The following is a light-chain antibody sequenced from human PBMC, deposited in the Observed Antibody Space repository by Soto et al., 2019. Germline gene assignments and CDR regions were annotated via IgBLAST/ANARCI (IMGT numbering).Light chain of an antibody. CDR1: SSNVGMNY. V-gene: IGLV1-47*01. Sequence: QSVLTQPPSGAGAPGQSVTFSCSGSSSNVGMNYVYWFQQLPGTAPKLLIYRNNQRPSGVPDRFSGSNSGTSGSLAISGLRSEDEADYYCAAWDDRLRGWVFGGGTKLTVL. CDR3: AAWDDRLRGWV. J-gene: IGLJ3*02. CDR2: RNN.